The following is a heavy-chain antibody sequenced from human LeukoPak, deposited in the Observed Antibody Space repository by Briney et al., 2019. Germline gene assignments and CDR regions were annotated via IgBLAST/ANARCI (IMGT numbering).Heavy chain of an antibody. CDR2: ISSSGSSR. CDR1: GFTFSSYE. J-gene: IGHJ4*02. V-gene: IGHV3-48*03. Sequence: GGSLRLSCAASGFTFSSYEMNWVRQAPGKGLEWVSYISSSGSSRYYADSVKGRFTISRDNAKNSLNLQMNSLRADGTAVYYCARQDSGWHVYWGQGTLVIVSS. D-gene: IGHD6-19*01. CDR3: ARQDSGWHVY.